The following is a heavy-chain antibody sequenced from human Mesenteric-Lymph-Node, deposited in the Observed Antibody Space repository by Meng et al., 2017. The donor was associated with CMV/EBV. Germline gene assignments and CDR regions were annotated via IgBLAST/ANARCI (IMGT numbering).Heavy chain of an antibody. J-gene: IGHJ4*02. CDR1: GFTFSTYW. CDR3: ATQGDTAMGWAFDY. CDR2: INSDGSST. V-gene: IGHV3-74*01. Sequence: GESLKISCAASGFTFSTYWMHWVRQAPGKGLVWVSRINSDGSSTNYADSVKGRFTISRDNAKNSLYLQMNSLRAEDTAVYYCATQGDTAMGWAFDYWGQGTLVTVSS. D-gene: IGHD5-18*01.